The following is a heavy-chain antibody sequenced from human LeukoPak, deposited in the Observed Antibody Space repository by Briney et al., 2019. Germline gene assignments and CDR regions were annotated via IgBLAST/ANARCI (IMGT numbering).Heavy chain of an antibody. Sequence: SETLSLTCTVSGGSISSSSYYWGWIRQPPGKGLEWVGSIYCSGSTYYNPSLKSRVTISVHTSKNQFSLKLSSVTAADTAVYYCARESPKLLRFLEWSLSCFDYWGQRTLATVSS. V-gene: IGHV4-39*07. CDR1: GGSISSSSYY. CDR3: ARESPKLLRFLEWSLSCFDY. J-gene: IGHJ4*02. CDR2: IYCSGST. D-gene: IGHD3-3*01.